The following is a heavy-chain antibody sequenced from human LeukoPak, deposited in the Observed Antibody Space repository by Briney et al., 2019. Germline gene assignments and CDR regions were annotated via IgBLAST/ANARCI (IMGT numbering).Heavy chain of an antibody. CDR1: GDSMSSSHYC. J-gene: IGHJ4*02. Sequence: SETLSLTCTVSGDSMSSSHYCWGWIRQPPGKGLEWIGSIYYSGSTYYNPSLKSRVTMSVDTSKKQFSLKLSSVTAADTAVYYCARRNSIWFGEFYYFDYWGQGTLVTVSS. CDR3: ARRNSIWFGEFYYFDY. D-gene: IGHD3-10*01. V-gene: IGHV4-39*01. CDR2: IYYSGST.